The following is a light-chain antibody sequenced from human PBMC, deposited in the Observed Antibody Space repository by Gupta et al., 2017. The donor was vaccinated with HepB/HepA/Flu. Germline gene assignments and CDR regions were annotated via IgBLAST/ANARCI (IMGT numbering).Light chain of an antibody. CDR1: QTVLYSYDRKNY. CDR3: QQYYSVPRT. CDR2: EAS. J-gene: IGKJ1*01. Sequence: DIVFTQPPESLAVSLGERATINCKSSQTVLYSYDRKNYLAWYQQKPGKPPKVLIYEASIRAAGVPDRFSGSGSGTDFTLTVSTLQAEDVAVYYCQQYYSVPRTFGQGTKVEI. V-gene: IGKV4-1*01.